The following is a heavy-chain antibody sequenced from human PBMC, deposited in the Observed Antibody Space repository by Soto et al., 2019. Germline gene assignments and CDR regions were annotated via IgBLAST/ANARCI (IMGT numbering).Heavy chain of an antibody. CDR3: ARAAKGQLACFDY. V-gene: IGHV1-69*02. D-gene: IGHD5-18*01. CDR1: GGTFSSYT. Sequence: SVKVSCKASGGTFSSYTISWVRQAPGQGLERMGRIIPILGIANYAQKFQGRVTITGDKSTSTAYMELSSLRSEDTAVYYCARAAKGQLACFDYWGQGTLVTVSS. J-gene: IGHJ4*02. CDR2: IIPILGIA.